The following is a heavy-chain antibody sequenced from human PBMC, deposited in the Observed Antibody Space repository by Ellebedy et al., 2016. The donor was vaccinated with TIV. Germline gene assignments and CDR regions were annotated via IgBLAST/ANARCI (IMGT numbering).Heavy chain of an antibody. Sequence: PGGSLRLSCAASGLTFSSHAMSWVRQAPGKGLEWVSSITESGGTTYYADSVKGRFTISSDNSKNTLYRQMNSLRAEDTAVYYSARDPVGVGPAFDIWGQGTMVTVSS. V-gene: IGHV3-23*01. CDR2: ITESGGTT. D-gene: IGHD4-23*01. CDR1: GLTFSSHA. CDR3: ARDPVGVGPAFDI. J-gene: IGHJ3*02.